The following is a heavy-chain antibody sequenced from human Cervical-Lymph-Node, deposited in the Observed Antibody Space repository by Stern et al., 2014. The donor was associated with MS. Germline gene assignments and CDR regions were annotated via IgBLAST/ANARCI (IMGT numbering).Heavy chain of an antibody. J-gene: IGHJ6*02. CDR3: ARSFDPGFYSYFGMNV. D-gene: IGHD3-9*01. V-gene: IGHV3-30*09. CDR2: IADDGSN. Sequence: VQLVESGGGVVQPGRSLRLSCTASGFTFSSYAMHWVRQAPGKGLEWVAVIADDGSNNYAASVKGRFVISRDNSKNTLFLQMNSLRPEDTAVYYCARSFDPGFYSYFGMNVWGQGTTVTVAS. CDR1: GFTFSSYA.